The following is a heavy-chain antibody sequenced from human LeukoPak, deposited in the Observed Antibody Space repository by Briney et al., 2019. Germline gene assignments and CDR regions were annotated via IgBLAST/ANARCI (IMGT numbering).Heavy chain of an antibody. CDR2: IKQDGSEK. D-gene: IGHD4-23*01. CDR3: ARSYGGNSFS. V-gene: IGHV3-7*04. CDR1: GFTFSSCW. Sequence: PGGSLRLSCAASGFTFSSCWMTWVRQAPGKGLEWVANIKQDGSEKIYVDSVKGRFTISRDNAKNSLYLQMISLRAEDTAMYYCARSYGGNSFSWGQGTLVTVSS. J-gene: IGHJ4*02.